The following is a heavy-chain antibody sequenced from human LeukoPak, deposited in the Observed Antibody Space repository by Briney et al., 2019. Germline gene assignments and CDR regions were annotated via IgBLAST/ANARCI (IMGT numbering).Heavy chain of an antibody. CDR3: AREEDYFDSSGYYLSAFDI. Sequence: GGSLRLSCTASGFTFSSYAMSWVRQAPGEGLEWVSSISGSGASTYYADSVKVRFTISRDISKNTLYLQMNSLRAEDTAVYYCAREEDYFDSSGYYLSAFDIWGQGTMVTVSS. D-gene: IGHD3-22*01. V-gene: IGHV3-23*01. CDR1: GFTFSSYA. J-gene: IGHJ3*02. CDR2: ISGSGAST.